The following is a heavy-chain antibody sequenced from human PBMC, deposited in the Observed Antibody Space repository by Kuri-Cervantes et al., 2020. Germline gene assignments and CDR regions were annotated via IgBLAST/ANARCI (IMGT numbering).Heavy chain of an antibody. J-gene: IGHJ4*02. Sequence: SVKVSCKASGGTFSSYAVSWVRQAPGQGLEWMGGIIPIFGPANYAQKFQGRVTITADISTSTAYMELRSLRSDDTAVYYCARDRALGYSLDYWGQGTLVTVSS. D-gene: IGHD6-13*01. V-gene: IGHV1-69*06. CDR3: ARDRALGYSLDY. CDR1: GGTFSSYA. CDR2: IIPIFGPA.